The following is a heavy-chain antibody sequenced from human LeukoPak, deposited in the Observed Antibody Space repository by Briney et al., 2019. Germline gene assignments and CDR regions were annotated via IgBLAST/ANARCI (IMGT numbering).Heavy chain of an antibody. J-gene: IGHJ5*02. CDR1: GFTFSSYS. Sequence: AGGSLRLSCAASGFTFSSYSMNWVRQAPGKGLEWVSSISSSSSYIYYADSVKGRFTISRDNAKNSLYLQMNGLRAEDTAVYYCARGRYNWNDFLHPHPNWFDPWGQGTLVTVSS. V-gene: IGHV3-21*01. CDR2: ISSSSSYI. CDR3: ARGRYNWNDFLHPHPNWFDP. D-gene: IGHD1-1*01.